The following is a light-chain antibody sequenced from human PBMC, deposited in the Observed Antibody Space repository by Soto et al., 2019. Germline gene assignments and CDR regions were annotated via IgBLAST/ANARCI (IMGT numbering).Light chain of an antibody. CDR1: QSVSDSY. V-gene: IGKV3-20*01. J-gene: IGKJ2*01. CDR2: GAS. Sequence: EIVLTQSPGTLSLSPGERATLSCRASQSVSDSYLAWYQQKPGQAPRLPISGASSRATGIPDRFSGSGSGTDFTLTISRLEPEDFAVYYCQQYGSSPYTFGQGTKLEIK. CDR3: QQYGSSPYT.